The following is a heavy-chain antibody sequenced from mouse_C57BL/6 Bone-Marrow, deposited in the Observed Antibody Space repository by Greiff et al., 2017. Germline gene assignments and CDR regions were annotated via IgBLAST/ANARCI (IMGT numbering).Heavy chain of an antibody. CDR3: ARGDYGSRGGFAY. J-gene: IGHJ3*01. V-gene: IGHV1-82*01. Sequence: VQLQQSGPELVKPGASVKISCKASGYAFSSSWMNWVKQRPGKGLEWIGRIYPGDGDTNYNGKFKGKATLTADKSSSTAYMQLSSLTSEDSAVYFCARGDYGSRGGFAYWGQGTLVTVSA. D-gene: IGHD1-1*01. CDR1: GYAFSSSW. CDR2: IYPGDGDT.